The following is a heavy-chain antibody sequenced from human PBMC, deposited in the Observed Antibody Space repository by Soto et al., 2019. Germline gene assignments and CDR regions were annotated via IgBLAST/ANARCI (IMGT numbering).Heavy chain of an antibody. Sequence: TSETLSLTCTVSGGSISSSSYYWGWIRQPPGKGLEWIGSIYYSGSTYYNPSLKSRVTISVDTSKNQFSLKLSSVTAADTAVYYFARHLSFNGYCSSTSCYDYFDYWGQGTLVTVSS. J-gene: IGHJ4*02. CDR2: IYYSGST. CDR1: GGSISSSSYY. V-gene: IGHV4-39*01. D-gene: IGHD2-2*03. CDR3: ARHLSFNGYCSSTSCYDYFDY.